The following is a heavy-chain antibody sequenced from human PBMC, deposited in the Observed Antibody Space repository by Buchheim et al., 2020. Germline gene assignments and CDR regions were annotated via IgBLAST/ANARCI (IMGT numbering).Heavy chain of an antibody. CDR1: GVTFSSYW. CDR2: IRQDGSER. J-gene: IGHJ6*02. Sequence: EVQVVESGGGLVQPGGSLRLSCAASGVTFSSYWMTWVRQAPGKGLEWVAYIRQDGSERYYVDSVKGRFTISRDSAKKSLFLQMNSLSADDTAVYYCANGADVWGQGTT. D-gene: IGHD4-17*01. V-gene: IGHV3-7*01. CDR3: ANGADV.